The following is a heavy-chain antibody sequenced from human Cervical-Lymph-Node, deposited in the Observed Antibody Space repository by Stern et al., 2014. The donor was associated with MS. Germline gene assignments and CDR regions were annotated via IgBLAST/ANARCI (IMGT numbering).Heavy chain of an antibody. CDR1: GYIFTGYY. CDR3: AKTYYDFWSGYGDSDYGMDV. D-gene: IGHD3-3*01. J-gene: IGHJ6*02. CDR2: IKPNSGET. Sequence: VQLVQSGTEVKKPGASVKVSCKASGYIFTGYYMHWVRQAPGQGLAWMGWIKPNSGETKYTQKLQGRVIMTRDTSISTAYMELSRLRSDDTAVYYCAKTYYDFWSGYGDSDYGMDVWGQGTTVTVFS. V-gene: IGHV1-2*02.